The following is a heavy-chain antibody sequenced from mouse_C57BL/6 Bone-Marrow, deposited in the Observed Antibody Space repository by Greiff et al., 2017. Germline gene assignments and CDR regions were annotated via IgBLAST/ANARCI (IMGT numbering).Heavy chain of an antibody. J-gene: IGHJ2*01. D-gene: IGHD3-2*01. CDR1: GFTFSDYG. Sequence: EVKLVESGGGLVKPGGSLKLSCAASGFTFSDYGMHWVRQAPEKGLEWVAYISSGSSTIYYADTVKGRFTISRDNAKNTLFLQMTSLRSEDTAMYYCARPRRQGFDYWGQGTTLTVSS. CDR3: ARPRRQGFDY. V-gene: IGHV5-17*01. CDR2: ISSGSSTI.